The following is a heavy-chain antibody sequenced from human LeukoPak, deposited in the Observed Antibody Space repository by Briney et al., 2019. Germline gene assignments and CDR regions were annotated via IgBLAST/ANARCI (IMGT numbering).Heavy chain of an antibody. CDR1: GFTFSSYS. J-gene: IGHJ4*02. V-gene: IGHV3-21*01. Sequence: GGSLRLSCAASGFTFSSYSMNWVRQAPGKGLEWVSSISSSSSYIYYADSVKGRFTISSDNAKNSLYLQVNSLRAEDTAVYYCASLAGGYFFDHWGQGTLVTVSS. CDR2: ISSSSSYI. D-gene: IGHD1-26*01. CDR3: ASLAGGYFFDH.